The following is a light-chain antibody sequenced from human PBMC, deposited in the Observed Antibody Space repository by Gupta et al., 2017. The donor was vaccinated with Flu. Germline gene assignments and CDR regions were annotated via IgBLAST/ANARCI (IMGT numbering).Light chain of an antibody. CDR1: QSVSSN. CDR3: QQYDNCAGT. V-gene: IGKV3-15*01. Sequence: EIVMTQSPATLSVSPGERATLSCRASQSVSSNLAWYQQKPGQAPRLLIYGASTRATGIPARFSGSGSGTEFTLTISSLQSEDFAVYYCQQYDNCAGTFGEGTRLDIK. J-gene: IGKJ2*01. CDR2: GAS.